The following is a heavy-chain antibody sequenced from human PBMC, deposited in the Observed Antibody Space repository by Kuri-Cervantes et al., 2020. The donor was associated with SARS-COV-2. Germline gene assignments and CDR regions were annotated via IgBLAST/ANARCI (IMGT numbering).Heavy chain of an antibody. CDR3: ARVTDSSSWYYFDY. Sequence: ESLKISCTVSGGSISSYYWSWIRQPPGKGLEWIGYIYYSGSTNYNPSLKSRVTISVDTSKNQFSLKLSSVTAADTAVYYCARVTDSSSWYYFDYWGQGTLVTVSS. CDR1: GGSISSYY. J-gene: IGHJ4*02. D-gene: IGHD6-13*01. V-gene: IGHV4-59*01. CDR2: IYYSGST.